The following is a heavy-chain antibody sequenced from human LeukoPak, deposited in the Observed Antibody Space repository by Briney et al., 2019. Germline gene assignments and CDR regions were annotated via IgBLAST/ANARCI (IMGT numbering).Heavy chain of an antibody. Sequence: PGGSLRLSCTASGFTFGDYAMSWVRQAPGKGLEWVGFIRSKAYGGTTEYAASVKGRFTISRDDSKSIAYLQMNSLKTEDTAVYYCTRDIRSGSYGFDYWGQGTLVTVSS. D-gene: IGHD1-26*01. V-gene: IGHV3-49*04. CDR1: GFTFGDYA. J-gene: IGHJ4*02. CDR3: TRDIRSGSYGFDY. CDR2: IRSKAYGGTT.